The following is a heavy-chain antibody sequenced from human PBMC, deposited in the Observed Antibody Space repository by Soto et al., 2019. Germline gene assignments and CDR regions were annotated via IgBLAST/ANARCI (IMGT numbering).Heavy chain of an antibody. J-gene: IGHJ4*02. D-gene: IGHD3-10*01. CDR1: SGSISSSNW. CDR2: IYYSGST. V-gene: IGHV4-4*02. CDR3: ARDAVENYYGSGSYSDY. Sequence: PSETLSLTCAVSSGSISSSNWWSWVRQPPGKGLEWIGEIYYSGSTYYNPSLKSRVTISVDTSKNQFSLKLSSVTAADTAVYYCARDAVENYYGSGSYSDYWGQGTLVTVSS.